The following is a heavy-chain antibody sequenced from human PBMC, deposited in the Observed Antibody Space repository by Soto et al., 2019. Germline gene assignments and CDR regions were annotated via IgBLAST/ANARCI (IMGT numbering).Heavy chain of an antibody. CDR3: AKVHCDFWSGYYGDFDY. CDR1: GFTFSSYA. CDR2: ISGSGGST. D-gene: IGHD3-3*01. Sequence: GALSLSCAASGFTFSSYAMSWVRQAPGEGLEWVSAISGSGGSTYYADSVKGRFTISRDNSKNTLYLQMNSLRAEDTAVYYCAKVHCDFWSGYYGDFDYWGQGTLVTVSS. V-gene: IGHV3-23*01. J-gene: IGHJ4*02.